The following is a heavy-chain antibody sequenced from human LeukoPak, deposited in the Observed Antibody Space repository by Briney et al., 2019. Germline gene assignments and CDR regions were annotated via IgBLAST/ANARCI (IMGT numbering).Heavy chain of an antibody. J-gene: IGHJ6*03. V-gene: IGHV3-21*01. D-gene: IGHD3-3*01. Sequence: GGSLRLSCAASGFTFSSYSMNWVRQAPGKGLEWVSSISSSSSYIYYADSVKGRFTISRDNAKNSLYLQMNSLRAEDTAVYYCARERYYDFWGGYYTSDYYYYYMDVWGKGTTVTVSS. CDR1: GFTFSSYS. CDR3: ARERYYDFWGGYYTSDYYYYYMDV. CDR2: ISSSSSYI.